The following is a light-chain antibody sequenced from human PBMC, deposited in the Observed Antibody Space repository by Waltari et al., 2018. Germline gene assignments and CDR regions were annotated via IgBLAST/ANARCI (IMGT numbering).Light chain of an antibody. CDR3: QHYNSYPLT. CDR2: KAS. J-gene: IGKJ4*01. V-gene: IGKV1-5*03. Sequence: DIQMTQSPSTLSASVGDRVTITCRASQSSSSWLAWYQQKPGKAPKILLYKASSLESGVPSRFSGSGSGTEFTLTISSLQPDDFATYYCQHYNSYPLTFGGGTKVEIK. CDR1: QSSSSW.